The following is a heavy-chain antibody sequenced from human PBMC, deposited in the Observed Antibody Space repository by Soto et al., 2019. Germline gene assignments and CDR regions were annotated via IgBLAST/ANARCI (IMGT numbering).Heavy chain of an antibody. CDR2: IYPGDSDT. Sequence: PGESLKISCKGSGYSFTSYWIGWVRQMPVKGLEWMGIIYPGDSDTRYSPSFQGQVTISADKSISTAYLQWSSLKASDTAMYYCALAAQNNYYYYYGMDVWGQGTTVTVSS. D-gene: IGHD2-15*01. V-gene: IGHV5-51*01. CDR3: ALAAQNNYYYYYGMDV. J-gene: IGHJ6*02. CDR1: GYSFTSYW.